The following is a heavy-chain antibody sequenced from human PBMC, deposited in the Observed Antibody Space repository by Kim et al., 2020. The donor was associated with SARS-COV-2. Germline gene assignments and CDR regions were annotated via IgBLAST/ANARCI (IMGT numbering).Heavy chain of an antibody. J-gene: IGHJ6*02. Sequence: ASVKVSCKASGYTFTGYYMHWVRQAPGQGLEWMGWINPNSGGTNYAQKFQGRVTMTRDTSISTAYMELSRLRSDDTAGCYCAREGPGEYSSSSWDYYYGMDVWGQGPTVTVSS. D-gene: IGHD6-6*01. CDR2: INPNSGGT. CDR1: GYTFTGYY. V-gene: IGHV1-2*02. CDR3: AREGPGEYSSSSWDYYYGMDV.